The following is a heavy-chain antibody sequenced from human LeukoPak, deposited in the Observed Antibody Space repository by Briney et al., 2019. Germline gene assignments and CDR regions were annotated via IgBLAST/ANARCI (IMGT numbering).Heavy chain of an antibody. CDR2: IYHSGST. J-gene: IGHJ4*02. CDR3: ARIAVVGPYGDY. D-gene: IGHD1-26*01. Sequence: SETLSLTCTVSGYSISSGYYWGWIRQPPGKGLEWIGSIYHSGSTYYNPSLKSRVTISVDTSKNQFSLKLSSVTAADTAVYYCARIAVVGPYGDYWGQGTLVTVSS. V-gene: IGHV4-38-2*02. CDR1: GYSISSGYY.